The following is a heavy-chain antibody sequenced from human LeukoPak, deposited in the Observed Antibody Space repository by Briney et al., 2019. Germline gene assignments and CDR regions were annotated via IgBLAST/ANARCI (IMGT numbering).Heavy chain of an antibody. CDR2: TRNKARSYTT. J-gene: IGHJ4*02. CDR1: GFTFSDHY. D-gene: IGHD5-18*01. V-gene: IGHV3-72*01. Sequence: PGGSLRLSCAASGFTFSDHYMDWVRQAPGKGLEWVGRTRNKARSYTTEYAASVRGRFTISRDDSKNSLYLQMNSLRADDTAVYYCARQGDRGYSYGVWGQGTLVSVSS. CDR3: ARQGDRGYSYGV.